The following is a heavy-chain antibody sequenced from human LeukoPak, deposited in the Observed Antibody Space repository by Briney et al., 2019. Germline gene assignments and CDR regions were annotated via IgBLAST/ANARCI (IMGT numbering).Heavy chain of an antibody. V-gene: IGHV1-58*02. J-gene: IGHJ3*02. CDR3: ARGVRDIVVVPAAIDAFDI. CDR2: IVVGSGNT. CDR1: GFTFTSSA. Sequence: SVKVSCKASGFTFTSSAMQWVRQARGQRLEWIGWIVVGSGNTNYAQKFQERVTITRDMSTSTAYMELRSLGSDDTAVYYCARGVRDIVVVPAAIDAFDIWGQGTMVTVSS. D-gene: IGHD2-2*01.